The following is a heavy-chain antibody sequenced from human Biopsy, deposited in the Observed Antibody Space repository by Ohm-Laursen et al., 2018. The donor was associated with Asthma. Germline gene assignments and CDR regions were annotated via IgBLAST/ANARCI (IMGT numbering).Heavy chain of an antibody. J-gene: IGHJ4*02. CDR2: IYYSGST. D-gene: IGHD3-22*01. V-gene: IGHV4-31*03. CDR3: ARAQDYYDSRGYYRSFDY. Sequence: SQTLSLTCTVSYGSITSGGYYWTWIRQPPGKGLEWIGFIYYSGSTYYNPSLKSRVSISIDTSKNQFSLKLSSVTAADTAVYYCARAQDYYDSRGYYRSFDYWGQGTPVTVSS. CDR1: YGSITSGGYY.